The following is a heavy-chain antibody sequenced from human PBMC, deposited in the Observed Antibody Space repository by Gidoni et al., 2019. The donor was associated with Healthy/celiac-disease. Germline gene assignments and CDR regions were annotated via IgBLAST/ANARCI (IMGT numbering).Heavy chain of an antibody. V-gene: IGHV5-10-1*01. CDR3: ARRSAAGPIDY. D-gene: IGHD6-25*01. CDR1: GYSFTSYW. J-gene: IGHJ4*02. Sequence: EVQLVKSGAEVKKPGESLRISCKGSGYSFTSYWNSWVRQILWKGLEWMGRIDPSDSYTNYCPSFQGHVTISADKSISTAYLQWSSLKASDTAMYYCARRSAAGPIDYWGQGTLVTVSS. CDR2: IDPSDSYT.